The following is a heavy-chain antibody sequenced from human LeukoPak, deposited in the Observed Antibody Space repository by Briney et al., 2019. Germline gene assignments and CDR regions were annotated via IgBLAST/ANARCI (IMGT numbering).Heavy chain of an antibody. V-gene: IGHV1-46*01. D-gene: IGHD5-12*01. Sequence: ASVKVSCKASGYTFTSYYMHWVRQAPRQGLEWMGIINPSGGSTSYAQKFQGRVTMTRDTSTSTVYMELSSLRSEDTAVYYCAASGPLLLMDVWGQGTTVTVSS. CDR3: AASGPLLLMDV. CDR1: GYTFTSYY. CDR2: INPSGGST. J-gene: IGHJ6*02.